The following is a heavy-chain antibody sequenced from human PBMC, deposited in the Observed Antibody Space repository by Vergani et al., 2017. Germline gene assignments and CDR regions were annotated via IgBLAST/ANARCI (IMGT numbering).Heavy chain of an antibody. CDR3: ARGATNPDYYYDYYMDV. CDR2: IIPIFGTA. J-gene: IGHJ6*03. Sequence: QVQLVQSGAEVKKPGSSVKVSCKASGGTFSSYAISWVRQAPGQGLEWMGGIIPIFGTANYAQKFQGRVTITADESTSTAYMELSSLRSEDTAVYYCARGATNPDYYYDYYMDVWGKGTTVTVSS. CDR1: GGTFSSYA. V-gene: IGHV1-69*01. D-gene: IGHD5-12*01.